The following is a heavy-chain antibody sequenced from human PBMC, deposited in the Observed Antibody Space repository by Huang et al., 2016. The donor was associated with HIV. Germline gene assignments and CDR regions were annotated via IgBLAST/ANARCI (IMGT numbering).Heavy chain of an antibody. CDR1: GYTFSTYS. J-gene: IGHJ4*02. Sequence: EVQLVESGGGLAQPGGSLRLSCVASGYTFSTYSMNWVRRAPGKGLEGVSFISKTSGATSYAESVKGRFTVSRDNVKNSLYLQMNRLRVEDTAMYYCVRDSSSGLQLRYWGQGALVIVS. D-gene: IGHD3-22*01. V-gene: IGHV3-48*01. CDR2: ISKTSGAT. CDR3: VRDSSSGLQLRY.